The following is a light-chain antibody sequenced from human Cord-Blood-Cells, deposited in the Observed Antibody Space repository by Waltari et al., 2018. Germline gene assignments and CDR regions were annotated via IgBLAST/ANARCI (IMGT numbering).Light chain of an antibody. CDR3: QQRSNWLT. V-gene: IGKV3-11*01. J-gene: IGKJ4*01. CDR1: QSVSSY. Sequence: EIVLTQSPATLSLSPGERATLSCRASQSVSSYLAWYQQNPGQAPRLLIYDASNRATGIPARFSGRGSGTDVTLTISSLEPEDFAVYYCQQRSNWLTFGGGTKVEIK. CDR2: DAS.